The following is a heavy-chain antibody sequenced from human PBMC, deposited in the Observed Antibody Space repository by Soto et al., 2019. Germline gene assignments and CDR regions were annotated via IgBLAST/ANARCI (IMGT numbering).Heavy chain of an antibody. CDR1: GGSISNHY. Sequence: SETLCLTCTVSGGSISNHYWSWIRQPPGKGLDLIGYVCYTGTTNYNPSLRRRVTISVDTSKNQFSLKLSSVTAADTALYYCARCSLVVVPAPGFDPWGRGTLVTVSS. CDR3: ARCSLVVVPAPGFDP. D-gene: IGHD2-2*01. J-gene: IGHJ5*02. V-gene: IGHV4-59*11. CDR2: VCYTGTT.